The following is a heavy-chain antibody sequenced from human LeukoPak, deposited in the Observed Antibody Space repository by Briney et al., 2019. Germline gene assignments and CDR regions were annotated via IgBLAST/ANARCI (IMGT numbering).Heavy chain of an antibody. CDR1: GFTFSSYA. D-gene: IGHD7-27*01. CDR2: ISDSGDAT. CDR3: TKRGRDWGPFDY. Sequence: GGSLRLSCAASGFTFSSYAMSWVRQSPGKGLEWVSSISDSGDATYYSDSVKGRFTISRDNSKNTLYLEMDILRDEDTAIYYCTKRGRDWGPFDYWGQGTLVTVSS. V-gene: IGHV3-23*01. J-gene: IGHJ4*02.